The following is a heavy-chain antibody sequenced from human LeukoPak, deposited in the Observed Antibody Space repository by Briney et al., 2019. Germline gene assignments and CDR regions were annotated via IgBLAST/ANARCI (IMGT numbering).Heavy chain of an antibody. D-gene: IGHD6-19*01. J-gene: IGHJ5*02. Sequence: SEILSLTCTVPGDSISSYYWSWIRQPAGKGLEWIGRVYVTGSTNLNPALQSRVTMSVDTSKNQFSLNLTSVTAADTAVYYCARDRQWLVDHWGQGTLVTVSS. CDR3: ARDRQWLVDH. CDR1: GDSISSYY. V-gene: IGHV4-4*07. CDR2: VYVTGST.